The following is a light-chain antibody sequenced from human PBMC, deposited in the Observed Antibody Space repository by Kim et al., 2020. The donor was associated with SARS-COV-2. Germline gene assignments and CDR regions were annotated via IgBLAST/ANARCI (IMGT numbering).Light chain of an antibody. CDR1: KLGDKY. Sequence: SYELTQPPSVSVSPGQTASITCSGDKLGDKYACWYQQKPGQSPVLVIYQDSKRPSGIPERFSGSNSGNTATLTISGTQAMDEADYYCPAWDSSTAYVFVT. CDR2: QDS. J-gene: IGLJ1*01. CDR3: PAWDSSTAYV. V-gene: IGLV3-1*01.